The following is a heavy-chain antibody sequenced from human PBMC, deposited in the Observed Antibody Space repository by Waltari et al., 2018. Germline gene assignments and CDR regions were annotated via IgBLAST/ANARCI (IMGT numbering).Heavy chain of an antibody. J-gene: IGHJ4*02. D-gene: IGHD3-3*01. V-gene: IGHV1-18*01. CDR1: GYTFASHS. Sequence: QVHLVQSGAEVKRPGAAVKVSCKSSGYTFASHSVVWVRQAPGQGLEWMGWISAYNGNTNYAQKFQGRLTLTADTSTSTAFMELRSLRNDDTAVYFCARAYDFWSGSYDYWGQGTLVTVSS. CDR3: ARAYDFWSGSYDY. CDR2: ISAYNGNT.